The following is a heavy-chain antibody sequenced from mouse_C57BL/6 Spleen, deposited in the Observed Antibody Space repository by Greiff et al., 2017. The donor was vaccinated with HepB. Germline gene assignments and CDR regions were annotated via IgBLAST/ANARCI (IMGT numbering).Heavy chain of an antibody. D-gene: IGHD3-1*01. CDR1: GYAFSSSW. Sequence: VQLQQSGPELVKPGASVKISCKASGYAFSSSWMNWVKQRPGKGLEWIGRIYPGDGDTNYNGKFKGNATLTADKSSSTAYMQLSSLTSEDSAVYFCAKGYLSYAMDYWGQGTSVTVSS. CDR3: AKGYLSYAMDY. CDR2: IYPGDGDT. J-gene: IGHJ4*01. V-gene: IGHV1-82*01.